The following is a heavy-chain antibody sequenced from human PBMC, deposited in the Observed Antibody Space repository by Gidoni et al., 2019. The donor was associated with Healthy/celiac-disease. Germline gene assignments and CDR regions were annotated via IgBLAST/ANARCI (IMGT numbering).Heavy chain of an antibody. Sequence: EVQLVESGVGLVQPGGSMRLSCAASGFTFSSYWLHLVRQAPGKGVVWVSRINSDGSSTSYADSVKGRFTISRDNAKNTLYLQMNSLRAEDTAVYYCARDTDDYGDNLDYWGQGTLVTVSS. CDR1: GFTFSSYW. V-gene: IGHV3-74*01. CDR3: ARDTDDYGDNLDY. CDR2: INSDGSST. J-gene: IGHJ4*02. D-gene: IGHD4-17*01.